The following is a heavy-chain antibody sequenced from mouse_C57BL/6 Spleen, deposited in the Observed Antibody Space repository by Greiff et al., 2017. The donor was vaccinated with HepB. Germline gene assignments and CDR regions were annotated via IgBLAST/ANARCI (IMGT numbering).Heavy chain of an antibody. D-gene: IGHD1-1*01. Sequence: VQLQQSGPELVKPGASVKMSCKASGYTFTDYNMHWVKQSHGKSLEWIGYINPNNGGTSYNQKFKGKATLTVNKSSSTAYMELRSLTSEESAVYYCARSPYYDGARDYFDYWGQGTTLTVSS. CDR2: INPNNGGT. V-gene: IGHV1-22*01. J-gene: IGHJ2*01. CDR1: GYTFTDYN. CDR3: ARSPYYDGARDYFDY.